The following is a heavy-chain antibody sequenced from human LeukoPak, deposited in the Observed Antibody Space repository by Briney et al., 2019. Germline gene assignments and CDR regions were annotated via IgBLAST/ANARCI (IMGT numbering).Heavy chain of an antibody. CDR3: ASGLYDSSGYYYFLDY. CDR1: GGTFTSYA. CDR2: IIPIFGTE. Sequence: GASVKVSCKASGGTFTSYAISWVRQAPGQGLEWMGRIIPIFGTENYAQKFQGRVTITTDESTSTAYMELSSLRSEDTAVYYCASGLYDSSGYYYFLDYWGQGTLVTVSS. J-gene: IGHJ4*02. V-gene: IGHV1-69*05. D-gene: IGHD3-22*01.